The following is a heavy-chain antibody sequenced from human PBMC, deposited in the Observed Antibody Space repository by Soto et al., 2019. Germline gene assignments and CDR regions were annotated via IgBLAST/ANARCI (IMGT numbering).Heavy chain of an antibody. CDR2: IYYSGST. Sequence: SETLSLTCTVSGASISSGGYHWNWIRQHPGKGLEWIGYIYYSGSTYYNPSLRSRLTISIDTSKNQFSLKLTSVTAADTAVYYCARDSTIAARAFDIWGQGTMVTVSS. D-gene: IGHD6-6*01. CDR3: ARDSTIAARAFDI. V-gene: IGHV4-31*03. CDR1: GASISSGGYH. J-gene: IGHJ3*02.